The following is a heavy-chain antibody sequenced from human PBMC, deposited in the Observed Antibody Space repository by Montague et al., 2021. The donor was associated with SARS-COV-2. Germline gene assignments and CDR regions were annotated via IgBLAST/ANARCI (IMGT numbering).Heavy chain of an antibody. J-gene: IGHJ4*02. Sequence: SETLSLTCAVYGGSFSGHSWTWIRQPPGKGLEWIGEINHSGGTNYNPSLKSRVTISVDTSKNQFSLKLSSLTAADTAVYYCARGLTDATVILVFVGASLYFDSWGQGALVTVSS. CDR2: INHSGGT. V-gene: IGHV4-34*01. CDR3: ARGLTDATVILVFVGASLYFDS. D-gene: IGHD3-22*01. CDR1: GGSFSGHS.